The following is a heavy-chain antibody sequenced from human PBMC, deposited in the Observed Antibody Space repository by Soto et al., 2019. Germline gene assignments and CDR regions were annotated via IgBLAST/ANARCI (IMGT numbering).Heavy chain of an antibody. Sequence: ASVTVSYKISRHTVTENSIHWVRQAPARGRAGVGGFGPADGGAHLEQKPPGRNHVIADTVTDTAYMELSGLKSDDTAVYYCATPTPLRGAMITNINFDFWGQGTPVTVSS. V-gene: IGHV1-24*01. D-gene: IGHD3-10*01. CDR1: RHTVTENS. CDR2: FGPADGGA. CDR3: ATPTPLRGAMITNINFDF. J-gene: IGHJ4*02.